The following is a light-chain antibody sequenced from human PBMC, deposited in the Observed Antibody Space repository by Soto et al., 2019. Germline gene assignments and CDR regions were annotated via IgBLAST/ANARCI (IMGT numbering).Light chain of an antibody. CDR2: DAS. V-gene: IGKV3-11*01. J-gene: IGKJ4*01. Sequence: EIVMTQSPATLSLSPGERATLSCRASQSVENSLAWYQQKPGQAPRLLIYDASNRATGIPARFSGGGSGTDFTLTISSLEPEDSAVYYCQQRSSLFTFGGGTKVEI. CDR1: QSVENS. CDR3: QQRSSLFT.